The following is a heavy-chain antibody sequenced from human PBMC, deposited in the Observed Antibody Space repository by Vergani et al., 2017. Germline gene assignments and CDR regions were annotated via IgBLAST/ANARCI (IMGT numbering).Heavy chain of an antibody. CDR2: IWYDGSNK. D-gene: IGHD3-22*01. J-gene: IGHJ4*02. CDR1: GFTFSSYG. CDR3: ARVNSGYGAEYFDY. V-gene: IGHV3-33*01. Sequence: QVQLVESGGGVVQPGRSLRLSCAASGFTFSSYGMHWVRQAPGKGLEWVAVIWYDGSNKYYADSVKGRFTISRDNSKNTLYLQMNSLRAEDTAVYYCARVNSGYGAEYFDYWGQGTLVTVSS.